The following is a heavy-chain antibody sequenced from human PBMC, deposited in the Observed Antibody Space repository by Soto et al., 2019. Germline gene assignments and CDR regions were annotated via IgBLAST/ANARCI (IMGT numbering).Heavy chain of an antibody. Sequence: LSLTCTVSGCSISSYYWSWIRHPPGKGLEWIGYIYYSGRTSSNPSLKSRVTISVDTSKNQFSLKLSSVTAADTAVYYCARDLGSSYFYYLEVWGQGNKRTVS. CDR2: IYYSGRT. CDR3: ARDLGSSYFYYLEV. V-gene: IGHV4-59*01. D-gene: IGHD1-26*01. J-gene: IGHJ6*03. CDR1: GCSISSYY.